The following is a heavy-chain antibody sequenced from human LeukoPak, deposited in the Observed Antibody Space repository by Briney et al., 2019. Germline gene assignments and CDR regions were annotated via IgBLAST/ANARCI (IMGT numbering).Heavy chain of an antibody. CDR2: IYYSGST. V-gene: IGHV4-4*02. J-gene: IGHJ5*02. CDR1: GGSISSSNW. D-gene: IGHD3-22*01. Sequence: PSGTLSLTCAVSGGSISSSNWWSWVRQPPGKGLEWIGYIYYSGSTNYNPSLKSRVTISVDTSKNQFSLKLSSVTAADTAVYYCAREFGYYDSSGYYDDGWFDPWGQGTLVTVSS. CDR3: AREFGYYDSSGYYDDGWFDP.